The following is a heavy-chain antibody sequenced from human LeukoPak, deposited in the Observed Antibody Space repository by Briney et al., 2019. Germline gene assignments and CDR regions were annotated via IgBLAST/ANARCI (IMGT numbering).Heavy chain of an antibody. CDR1: GFTFSSYT. CDR2: ISSSSYYI. V-gene: IGHV3-21*01. J-gene: IGHJ5*02. CDR3: ARAPLVLQYRWWFDP. D-gene: IGHD5-24*01. Sequence: PGGSLRLSCAASGFTFSSYTMNWVRQAPGKGLEWVSSISSSSYYIYYADSVKGRFTISRDNAKNLLYLQMNSLRAEDTAVYHCARAPLVLQYRWWFDPWGQGTLVIVSS.